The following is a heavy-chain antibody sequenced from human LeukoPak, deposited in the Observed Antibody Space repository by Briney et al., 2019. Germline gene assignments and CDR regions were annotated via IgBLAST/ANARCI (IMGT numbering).Heavy chain of an antibody. CDR3: ARLPSYGGNDYYYYMDV. V-gene: IGHV4-39*01. CDR2: MYYSGST. J-gene: IGHJ6*03. CDR1: GGSISGSSYN. D-gene: IGHD4-23*01. Sequence: PSETLSLTCGVFGGSISGSSYNWGWIRQPPGKGLEWIGIMYYSGSTNYNPSLKSRVTISVDTSKNQFSLKLSSVTAADTAVYYCARLPSYGGNDYYYYMDVWGKGTTVTVSS.